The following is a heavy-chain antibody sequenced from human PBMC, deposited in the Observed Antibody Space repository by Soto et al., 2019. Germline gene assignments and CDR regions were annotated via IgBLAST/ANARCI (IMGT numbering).Heavy chain of an antibody. CDR2: ISDGGSSI. D-gene: IGHD4-4*01. Sequence: QAGGSLRLSCTASGFTFSSYEMNWVRQAPGKGLEWVSYISDGGSSIYYTDSVKGRFTMSRDNAKNSLYLQMNSLGAEDTAVYYCATFPRSSKRGYWGQGTLVTVSS. CDR3: ATFPRSSKRGY. V-gene: IGHV3-48*03. CDR1: GFTFSSYE. J-gene: IGHJ4*02.